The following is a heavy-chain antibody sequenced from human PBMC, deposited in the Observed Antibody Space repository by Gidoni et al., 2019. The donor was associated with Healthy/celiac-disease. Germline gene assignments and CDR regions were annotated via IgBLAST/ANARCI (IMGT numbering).Heavy chain of an antibody. CDR3: AKDGSIAAAGTFGGIDY. D-gene: IGHD6-13*01. CDR1: VFTSGRYP. Sequence: EVQLLESGAGLVQPGGSLRLSCAAPVFTSGRYPMSWVRQAPGTGLEWVSAISGSGGSTYYADSVKGRFTISRDNSKNTLYLQMNSLRAEDTAVYYCAKDGSIAAAGTFGGIDYWGQGTLVTVSS. J-gene: IGHJ4*02. CDR2: ISGSGGST. V-gene: IGHV3-23*01.